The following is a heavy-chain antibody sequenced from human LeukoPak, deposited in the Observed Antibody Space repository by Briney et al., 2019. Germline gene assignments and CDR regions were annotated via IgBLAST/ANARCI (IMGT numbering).Heavy chain of an antibody. Sequence: GGSLRLSCSGSGFTFDEYDMSWVRQAPGKGMDLVSGINWSGGSTRYADSVKGRFTISRDNGMTSLYLQMSSLRAEDTALYYCARERASGVLDAFDVWGQATMVSVSS. D-gene: IGHD3-10*01. J-gene: IGHJ3*01. CDR3: ARERASGVLDAFDV. V-gene: IGHV3-20*04. CDR1: GFTFDEYD. CDR2: INWSGGST.